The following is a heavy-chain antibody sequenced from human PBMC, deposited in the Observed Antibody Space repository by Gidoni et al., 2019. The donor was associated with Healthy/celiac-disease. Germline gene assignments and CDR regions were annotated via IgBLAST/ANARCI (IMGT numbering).Heavy chain of an antibody. D-gene: IGHD3-16*01. CDR1: GYGFTSYW. Sequence: DVQLVQSGAEVIKPGESLRLSRQVSGYGFTSYWSSWVRQMPGKGLGWMVRIDPRDSYTNYSPSFQGHVTIAADKSISTAYLQWSGLKASDTAMYYCARGGGGPHRGLIDYWGQGTLVTVSS. CDR3: ARGGGGPHRGLIDY. J-gene: IGHJ4*02. V-gene: IGHV5-10-1*01. CDR2: IDPRDSYT.